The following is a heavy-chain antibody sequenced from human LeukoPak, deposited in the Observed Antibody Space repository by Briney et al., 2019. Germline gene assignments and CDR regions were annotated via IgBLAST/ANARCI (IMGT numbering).Heavy chain of an antibody. Sequence: GGSLRLSCAASGFTFSSYWMSWVRKAPGKGLEWVANIKQDESEKYFVDSVKGRFTISRDNAKNSLYLQMNSLRAEDTAVYYCAREYLDLLWFGELLPPAFDHWGQGTLVTVSS. CDR3: AREYLDLLWFGELLPPAFDH. V-gene: IGHV3-7*03. J-gene: IGHJ4*02. D-gene: IGHD3-10*01. CDR2: IKQDESEK. CDR1: GFTFSSYW.